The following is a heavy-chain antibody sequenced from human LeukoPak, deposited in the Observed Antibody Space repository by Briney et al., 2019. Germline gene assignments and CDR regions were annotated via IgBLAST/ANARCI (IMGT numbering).Heavy chain of an antibody. CDR1: GGSISSYY. Sequence: SETLSLTCTVSGGSISSYYWSWIRQPAGKGLEWIGRIYTSGSTNYNPSLKSRVTMSVDTSKNQFSLKLSSVTAADTAVYYCARDVLTANYYDSSGYFDYWGQGTLVTVSS. CDR2: IYTSGST. J-gene: IGHJ4*02. CDR3: ARDVLTANYYDSSGYFDY. V-gene: IGHV4-4*07. D-gene: IGHD3-22*01.